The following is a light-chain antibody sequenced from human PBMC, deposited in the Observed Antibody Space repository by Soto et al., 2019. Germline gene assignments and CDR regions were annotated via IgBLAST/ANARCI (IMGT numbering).Light chain of an antibody. CDR1: SSNIGNNY. CDR3: GTWDSSLSVVL. Sequence: QSALTQPPSVSAAPGQKVTISCSGSSSNIGNNYVSWYQQLPGTAPKLLIYENNKRPSGIPDRFSGSKSGTSATLDITGLQTGDEADYYCGTWDSSLSVVLFGGGTKVTV. J-gene: IGLJ2*01. CDR2: ENN. V-gene: IGLV1-51*02.